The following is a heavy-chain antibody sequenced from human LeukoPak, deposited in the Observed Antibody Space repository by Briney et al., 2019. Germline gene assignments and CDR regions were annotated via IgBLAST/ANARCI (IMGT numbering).Heavy chain of an antibody. CDR1: GGSIRSSY. CDR3: AGDYGDYEGTSDI. Sequence: SETLSLTCTVSGGSIRSSYWSWIRQPPGKGLEWIGYIYYSGSAKYNPPLKSRVTISVDTSKNQLSLKLSSVSAADTAVYYCAGDYGDYEGTSDIWGQGTMVTVSS. D-gene: IGHD4-17*01. J-gene: IGHJ3*02. CDR2: IYYSGSA. V-gene: IGHV4-59*01.